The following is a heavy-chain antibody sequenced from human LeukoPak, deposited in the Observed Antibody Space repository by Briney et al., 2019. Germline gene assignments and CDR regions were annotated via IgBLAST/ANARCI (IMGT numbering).Heavy chain of an antibody. CDR2: ISDSGGST. CDR3: AKRGVVIRVILIGFHKEAHYFES. D-gene: IGHD3-9*01. Sequence: GGSLRLSCAVSGITLSNYGMSWVRQAPGKGLEWVAGISDSGGSTKYADSVKGRFTISRDNPKNTLIQQMNSLRAEDTAVYFCAKRGVVIRVILIGFHKEAHYFESWGQGALVTVSS. CDR1: GITLSNYG. V-gene: IGHV3-23*01. J-gene: IGHJ4*02.